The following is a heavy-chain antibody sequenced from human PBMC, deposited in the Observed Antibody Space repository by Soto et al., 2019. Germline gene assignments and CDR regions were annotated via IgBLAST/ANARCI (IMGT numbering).Heavy chain of an antibody. CDR2: IYYSGST. CDR3: ARGGVSTIFGVVIGYYFDY. D-gene: IGHD3-3*01. CDR1: GGSISSSSYY. V-gene: IGHV4-39*07. Sequence: PSETLSLTCTVSGGSISSSSYYWGWIRQPPGKGLEWIGNIYYSGSTYYNPSLKSRVTISVDTSKNQFSLKLSSVTAADTAVYYCARGGVSTIFGVVIGYYFDYWGQGTLVTVSS. J-gene: IGHJ4*02.